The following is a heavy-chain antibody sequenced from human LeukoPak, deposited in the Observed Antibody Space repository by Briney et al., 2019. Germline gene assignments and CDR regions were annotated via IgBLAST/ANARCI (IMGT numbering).Heavy chain of an antibody. CDR1: GFTFGDFV. D-gene: IGHD3-22*01. V-gene: IGHV3-49*04. CDR2: IRSKAYGGTT. Sequence: PGGSLRLSCTASGFTFGDFVMSWVGQAPGKGLEWVGFIRSKAYGGTTKNAASVKGRFTISRDDSRSIAYLQMNSLKTEDTAVYYCTRRYNYDSSGYYYVRDAFDIWGQGTMVTVSS. J-gene: IGHJ3*02. CDR3: TRRYNYDSSGYYYVRDAFDI.